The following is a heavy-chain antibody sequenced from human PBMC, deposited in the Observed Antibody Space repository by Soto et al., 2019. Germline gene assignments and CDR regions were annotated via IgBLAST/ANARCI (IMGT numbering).Heavy chain of an antibody. Sequence: EVQLVQSGAEVKKPGESLRISCNGSGYSFTSYWISWVRQMPGKGLEWMGRTDPSDSYTNYSPSFQGHVTISADKSISTADLQWSSLKASDTAMYYCARLQAAAGDNDLTFDYWGQGTLVTVSS. CDR2: TDPSDSYT. CDR1: GYSFTSYW. J-gene: IGHJ4*02. V-gene: IGHV5-10-1*01. CDR3: ARLQAAAGDNDLTFDY. D-gene: IGHD6-13*01.